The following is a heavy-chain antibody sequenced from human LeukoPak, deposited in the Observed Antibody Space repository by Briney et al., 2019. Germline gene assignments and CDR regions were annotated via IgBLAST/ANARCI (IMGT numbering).Heavy chain of an antibody. CDR3: ARGEVYSSSWYDYYYGMDV. J-gene: IGHJ6*02. CDR2: INHSGST. Sequence: KPSQTLCLTCTVSGGSISSGGYYWSWIRQPPGKGLEWIGEINHSGSTNYNPSLKSRVTISVDTSKNQFSLKLSSVTAADTAVYYCARGEVYSSSWYDYYYGMDVWGQGTTVTVSS. D-gene: IGHD6-13*01. V-gene: IGHV4-30-2*01. CDR1: GGSISSGGYY.